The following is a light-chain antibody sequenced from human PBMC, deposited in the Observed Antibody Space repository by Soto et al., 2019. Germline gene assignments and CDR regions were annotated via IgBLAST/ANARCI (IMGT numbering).Light chain of an antibody. Sequence: EIVLTQSPGTLSLSPGERATLSCRASQSVSSSSLAWYQQKPGQAPRLLIYAASSRATDIPDRFSGSGSGTDFTLTISRLEPEDFAVYYCQQYGSSPYTFGQGTKLEIK. CDR3: QQYGSSPYT. V-gene: IGKV3-20*01. CDR1: QSVSSSS. J-gene: IGKJ2*01. CDR2: AAS.